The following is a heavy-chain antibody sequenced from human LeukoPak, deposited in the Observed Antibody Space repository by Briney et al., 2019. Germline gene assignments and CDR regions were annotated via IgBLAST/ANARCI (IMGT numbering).Heavy chain of an antibody. CDR1: GYSISSGYY. Sequence: SETLSLTCAVSGYSISSGYYWGWIRQPPGKGLEWIGSIYHSGSTYYNPFLKSRVTISVDTSKNQFSLKLSSVTAADTAVYYCAREKFNYDLLHYFDYWGQGTLVTVSS. V-gene: IGHV4-38-2*02. D-gene: IGHD3-16*01. CDR2: IYHSGST. J-gene: IGHJ4*02. CDR3: AREKFNYDLLHYFDY.